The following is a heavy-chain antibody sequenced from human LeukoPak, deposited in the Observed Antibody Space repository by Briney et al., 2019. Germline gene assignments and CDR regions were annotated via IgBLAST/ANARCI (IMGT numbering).Heavy chain of an antibody. V-gene: IGHV3-11*04. CDR1: GFTFSDYY. D-gene: IGHD3-10*01. J-gene: IGHJ6*03. CDR3: ARDSRQEALWFGELLYAVYYYYMDV. CDR2: ISSSGSTI. Sequence: PGGSLRLSCAASGFTFSDYYMSWIRQAPGKGLEWVSYISSSGSTIYYADSVKGRFTISRDNAKNSLYLQMNSLRAEDTAVYYCARDSRQEALWFGELLYAVYYYYMDVWGKGTTVTVSS.